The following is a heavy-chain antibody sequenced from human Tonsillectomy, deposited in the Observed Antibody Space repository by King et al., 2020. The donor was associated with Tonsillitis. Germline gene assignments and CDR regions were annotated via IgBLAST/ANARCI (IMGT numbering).Heavy chain of an antibody. CDR3: YIAAAGTCDY. V-gene: IGHV3-23*04. CDR1: GFTFNSYA. Sequence: VQLVESGGGLVQPGGSLRLSCAASGFTFNSYAMSCVRQAPGKGLEWVSAISGSGGSTYYADSVKGRLPISRDNSKNTLYLQMNSLRAEDTAVYYCYIAAAGTCDYWGQGTLVTVSS. J-gene: IGHJ4*02. D-gene: IGHD6-13*01. CDR2: ISGSGGST.